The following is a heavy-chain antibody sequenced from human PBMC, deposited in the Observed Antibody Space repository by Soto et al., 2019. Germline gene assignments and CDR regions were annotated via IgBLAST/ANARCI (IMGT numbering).Heavy chain of an antibody. CDR1: GGSISSSNW. D-gene: IGHD3-22*01. Sequence: QVQLQESGPGLVKPSGTLSLTCAVSGGSISSSNWWSWVRQPPGKGLEWVGEIYHSGSTTYNPSLKRRVTISVDKSKNQFSLKLSSVTAADPAVYYCASVKSYDSSGYYRYFDYWGQGTLVTVSS. CDR3: ASVKSYDSSGYYRYFDY. J-gene: IGHJ4*02. CDR2: IYHSGST. V-gene: IGHV4-4*02.